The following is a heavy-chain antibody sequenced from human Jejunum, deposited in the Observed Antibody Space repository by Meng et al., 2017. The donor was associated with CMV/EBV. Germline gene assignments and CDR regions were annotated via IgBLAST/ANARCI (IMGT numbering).Heavy chain of an antibody. D-gene: IGHD1-26*01. CDR2: VYIGSST. Sequence: ASVFPFPTAGMTWVRQAPGTGLEWVSSVYIGSSTDSADSVKGRFTISRDNPKNTLILQMNNLKAEDTALYYCARFSIVGRTNVFDIWGHGTMVTVSS. J-gene: IGHJ3*02. V-gene: IGHV3-53*01. CDR1: VFPFPTAG. CDR3: ARFSIVGRTNVFDI.